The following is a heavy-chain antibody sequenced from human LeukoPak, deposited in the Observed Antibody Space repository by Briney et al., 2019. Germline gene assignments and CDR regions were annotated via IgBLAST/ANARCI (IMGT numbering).Heavy chain of an antibody. CDR1: GYTFTGYY. Sequence: GASVKVSCKASGYTFTGYYMHWVRQAPGQGLEWMGWINPNSGGTNYAQKFQGWVTMTRDTSISTAYMELSRLRSDGTAVYYCARVWSSILGVGYWFDPWGQGTLVTVSS. D-gene: IGHD3-3*01. J-gene: IGHJ5*02. V-gene: IGHV1-2*04. CDR2: INPNSGGT. CDR3: ARVWSSILGVGYWFDP.